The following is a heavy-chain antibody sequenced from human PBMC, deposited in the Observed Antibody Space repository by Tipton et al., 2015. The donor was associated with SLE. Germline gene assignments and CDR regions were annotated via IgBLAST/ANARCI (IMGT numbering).Heavy chain of an antibody. V-gene: IGHV4-34*01. CDR1: GGSFSGYY. D-gene: IGHD2-21*01. CDR3: ARGHPHIVVVIGGGWFDP. Sequence: LRLSCAVYGGSFSGYYWSWIRRPPGKGLEWIGEISLGGSTNYNPSLKSRVTISVDTSKNQFSLKLSSVTAADTAVYYCARGHPHIVVVIGGGWFDPWGQGTLVTVSS. J-gene: IGHJ5*02. CDR2: ISLGGST.